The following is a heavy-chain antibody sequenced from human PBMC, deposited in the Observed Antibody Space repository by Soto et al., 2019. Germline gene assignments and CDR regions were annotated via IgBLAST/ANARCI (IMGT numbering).Heavy chain of an antibody. Sequence: SXKVSFKASGYTXTGYYMNWVRQAPGQGLEWMGWINPNSGGTNYAQKFQGRVTMTRDTSISKAYMELSRLRYDETAVYYCARVKETDPALGMDVWGQGTTVTVS. CDR1: GYTXTGYY. CDR2: INPNSGGT. CDR3: ARVKETDPALGMDV. J-gene: IGHJ6*02. V-gene: IGHV1-2*02.